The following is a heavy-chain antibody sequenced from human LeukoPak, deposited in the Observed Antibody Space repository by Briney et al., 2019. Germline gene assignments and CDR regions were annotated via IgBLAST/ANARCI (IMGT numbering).Heavy chain of an antibody. Sequence: ASVKVSCKASGYTFSRYGISWVRQAPGQGLEWMGWMNPNSGNTGYAQKFQGRVTMTRNTSISTAYMELSSLRSEDTAVYYCARGVLETYSSGWYYWGQGTLVTVSS. CDR3: ARGVLETYSSGWYY. D-gene: IGHD6-19*01. J-gene: IGHJ4*02. V-gene: IGHV1-8*01. CDR2: MNPNSGNT. CDR1: GYTFSRYG.